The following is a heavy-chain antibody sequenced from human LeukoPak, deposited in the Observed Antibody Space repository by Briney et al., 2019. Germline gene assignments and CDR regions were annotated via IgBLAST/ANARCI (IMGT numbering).Heavy chain of an antibody. CDR1: GGSISSSSYY. CDR2: IYHSGST. CDR3: ARVEGLGGRKIDY. Sequence: SETLSLTYTVSGGSISSSSYYWGWIRQPPGKGLEWIGEIYHSGSTNYNPSLKSRVTISVDKSKNQFSLKLSSVTAADTAVYYCARVEGLGGRKIDYWGQGTLVTVSS. D-gene: IGHD1-14*01. V-gene: IGHV4-39*07. J-gene: IGHJ4*02.